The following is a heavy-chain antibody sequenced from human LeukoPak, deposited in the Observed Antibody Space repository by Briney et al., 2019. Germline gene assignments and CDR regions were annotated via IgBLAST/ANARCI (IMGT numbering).Heavy chain of an antibody. V-gene: IGHV3-30*18. CDR2: ISYDGSNK. J-gene: IGHJ6*02. D-gene: IGHD2-2*02. CDR3: AKGYCSSTSCYTKVGYYYGMDV. CDR1: GFTFSSYG. Sequence: GGSLRLSCAASGFTFSSYGMHWVRQAPGKGLEWVAVISYDGSNKYYADSVKGRFTISRDNSKNTLYLQMNSLRAEDTAVYYCAKGYCSSTSCYTKVGYYYGMDVWGQGTTVTVSS.